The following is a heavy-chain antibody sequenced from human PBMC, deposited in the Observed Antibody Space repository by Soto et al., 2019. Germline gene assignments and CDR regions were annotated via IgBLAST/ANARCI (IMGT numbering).Heavy chain of an antibody. J-gene: IGHJ3*02. CDR3: ARQPVPGGQPSPFDI. D-gene: IGHD6-13*01. CDR1: GGSISSSSYY. Sequence: SETLSLTCTVSGGSISSSSYYWGWNRQPPGKGLEWIGSIYYSGSTYYNPSLKSRVTISVDTSKNQFSLKLSSVTAADTAVYYCARQPVPGGQPSPFDIWGQGTMVTVSS. CDR2: IYYSGST. V-gene: IGHV4-39*01.